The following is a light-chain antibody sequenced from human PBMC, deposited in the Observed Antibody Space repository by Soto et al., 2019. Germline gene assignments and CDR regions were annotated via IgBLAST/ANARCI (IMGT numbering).Light chain of an antibody. Sequence: EIVMTQSTATLSVSPRERATLSCRASQSVSSRLAWYQQKPGQAPRLLIYSASTTATGIPARFSGSGSGTEFTLTISSLQSEDFAVYYCQQSKNWPRTFGQGTKVEIK. V-gene: IGKV3-15*01. CDR1: QSVSSR. CDR3: QQSKNWPRT. CDR2: SAS. J-gene: IGKJ1*01.